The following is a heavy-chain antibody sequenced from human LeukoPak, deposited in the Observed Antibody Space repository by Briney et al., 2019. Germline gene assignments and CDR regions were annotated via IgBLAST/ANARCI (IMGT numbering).Heavy chain of an antibody. J-gene: IGHJ4*02. Sequence: GGSLRLSCAASGFTFSSYEMNWVRQAPGKGLEWVSYISSSGSTIYYADSVKGRFTISRDNAKNSLYLQMNSLRAEDTAVYYCARGFTGWVTSPIDYWGQGTLVTVSS. V-gene: IGHV3-48*03. CDR2: ISSSGSTI. CDR3: ARGFTGWVTSPIDY. CDR1: GFTFSSYE. D-gene: IGHD2-2*01.